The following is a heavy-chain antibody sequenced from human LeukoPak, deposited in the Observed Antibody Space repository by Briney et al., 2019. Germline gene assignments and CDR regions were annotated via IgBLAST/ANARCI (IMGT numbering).Heavy chain of an antibody. CDR1: GGSISSSSYY. D-gene: IGHD6-13*01. J-gene: IGHJ3*02. Sequence: SETLSLTCTVSGGSISSSSYYWGWIRQPPGKWLEWIGTIFYSGQTYYSPSLKSRVTISVDTSKNQFSLKLRSVTAADTAVYYCARDREQQLVRFYNAFDIWGQGTMVTVSS. CDR3: ARDREQQLVRFYNAFDI. CDR2: IFYSGQT. V-gene: IGHV4-39*07.